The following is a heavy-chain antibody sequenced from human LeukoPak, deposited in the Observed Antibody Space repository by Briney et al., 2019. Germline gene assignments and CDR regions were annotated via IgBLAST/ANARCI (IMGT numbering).Heavy chain of an antibody. CDR1: GFSFSSYG. CDR3: AIGRGGYYYDY. J-gene: IGHJ4*02. CDR2: INSDGTST. D-gene: IGHD2-15*01. V-gene: IGHV3-74*01. Sequence: GGSLRLSCAASGFSFSSYGMHWVRQAPGKGLVWVSSINSDGTSTSYADSVKGRFTMSRDNAKNTLYLQMNSLRAEETAVYYCAIGRGGYYYDYWGQGTVVTVSS.